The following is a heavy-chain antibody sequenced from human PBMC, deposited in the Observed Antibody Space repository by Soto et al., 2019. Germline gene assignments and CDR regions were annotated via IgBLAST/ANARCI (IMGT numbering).Heavy chain of an antibody. CDR3: ARDKSSYGSGDKGPSYFDY. V-gene: IGHV3-21*01. CDR2: ISSSSSYI. CDR1: GFTFSSYS. D-gene: IGHD3-10*01. J-gene: IGHJ4*02. Sequence: GGSLRLSCAASGFTFSSYSMNWVRQAPGKGLEWVSSISSSSSYIYYADSVKGRFTISRDNAKNSLYLQMNSLRAEDTAVYYCARDKSSYGSGDKGPSYFDYWGQGTLVTVSS.